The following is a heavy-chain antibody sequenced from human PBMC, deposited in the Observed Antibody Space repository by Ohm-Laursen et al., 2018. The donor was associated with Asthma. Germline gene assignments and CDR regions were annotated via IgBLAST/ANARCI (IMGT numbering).Heavy chain of an antibody. V-gene: IGHV3-30*03. CDR3: ARDEGYSSSWYDWFDP. J-gene: IGHJ5*02. CDR2: ISYDGSNK. D-gene: IGHD6-13*01. Sequence: SLRLSCTASGFTFSSYGMHWVRQAPGKGLEWVAVISYDGSNKYYADSVKGRFTISRDNSKNTLYLQMNSLRAEDTAVYYCARDEGYSSSWYDWFDPWGQGTLVTVSS. CDR1: GFTFSSYG.